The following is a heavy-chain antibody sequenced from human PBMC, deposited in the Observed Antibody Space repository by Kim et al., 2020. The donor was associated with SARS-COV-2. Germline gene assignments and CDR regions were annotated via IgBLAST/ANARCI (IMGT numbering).Heavy chain of an antibody. D-gene: IGHD3-3*01. CDR1: GFTFSSYA. V-gene: IGHV3-23*01. J-gene: IGHJ6*02. CDR3: AKVQDYDFWSGYPRHYYGMDV. CDR2: ISGSGGST. Sequence: GGSLRLSCAASGFTFSSYAMSWVRQAPGKGLEWVSAISGSGGSTYYADSVKGRFTISRDNSKNTLYLQMNSLRAEDTAVYYCAKVQDYDFWSGYPRHYYGMDVWGQGTTVTVSS.